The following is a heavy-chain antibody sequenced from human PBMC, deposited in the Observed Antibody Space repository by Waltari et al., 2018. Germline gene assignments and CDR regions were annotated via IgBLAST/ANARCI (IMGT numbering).Heavy chain of an antibody. V-gene: IGHV3-48*03. Sequence: EVQLVESGGGLVQPGGSLRLSCAASGFPLSRYELNWVRQAPGKGLEWVSYIDSSGSGTLYADSLKGRFTVSRDNANNSLHLQINSLRAEDTATYYCVRDELGSGSTRVDVWGQGTTVTVSS. CDR3: VRDELGSGSTRVDV. CDR1: GFPLSRYE. D-gene: IGHD1-7*01. J-gene: IGHJ6*02. CDR2: IDSSGSGT.